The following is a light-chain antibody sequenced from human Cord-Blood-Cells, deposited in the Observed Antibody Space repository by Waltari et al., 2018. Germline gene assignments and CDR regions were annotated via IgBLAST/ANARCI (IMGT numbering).Light chain of an antibody. CDR1: VLAKKY. J-gene: IGLJ3*02. CDR3: YSAADNKEV. V-gene: IGLV3-27*01. Sequence: SYELTQPSSVSVSPGQTARITCSGDVLAKKYARWFQQKPGQAPVLVIYKDSERPSGIPARFAGSSSGTTVTLTISGAQVEDEADYYCYSAADNKEVFGGGTKLTVL. CDR2: KDS.